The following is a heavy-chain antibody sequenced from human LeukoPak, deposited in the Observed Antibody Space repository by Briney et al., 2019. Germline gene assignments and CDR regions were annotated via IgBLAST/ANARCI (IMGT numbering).Heavy chain of an antibody. CDR3: ARDRGPFIAARRFDY. Sequence: GGSLRLSCAASGFTLSSYWMHWVRQAPGKGLVWVSRINSDGSSTSYADSVKGRFTISRDNAKNTLYLQMNSLRAEDTAVYYCARDRGPFIAARRFDYWGQGTLVTVSS. D-gene: IGHD6-6*01. CDR1: GFTLSSYW. V-gene: IGHV3-74*01. CDR2: INSDGSST. J-gene: IGHJ4*02.